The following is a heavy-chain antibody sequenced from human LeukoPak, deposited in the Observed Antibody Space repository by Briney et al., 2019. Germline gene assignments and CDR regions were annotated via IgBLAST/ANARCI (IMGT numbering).Heavy chain of an antibody. CDR2: IIPIFGTA. CDR3: AADYGSGSYYNSLGY. J-gene: IGHJ4*02. D-gene: IGHD3-10*01. CDR1: GGTFSSYA. V-gene: IGHV1-69*01. Sequence: ASVKVSCKASGGTFSSYAISWVRQAPGQGLEWMGGIIPIFGTANYAQKFQGRVTSTADEFTSTAYMELSSLRSEDTAVYYCAADYGSGSYYNSLGYWGQGTLVTVSS.